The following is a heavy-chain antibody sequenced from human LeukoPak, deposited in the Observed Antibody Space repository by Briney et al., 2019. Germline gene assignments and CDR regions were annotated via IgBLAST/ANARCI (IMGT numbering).Heavy chain of an antibody. CDR3: ARVLWFGGIYYFDY. Sequence: GGSLRLSCAASGFSFRSFWMSWVRQPPGKGLEWVASIKEDGSDKYYVESVKGRFTISRENARNSLYLQMNSLRAEDTAVYYCARVLWFGGIYYFDYWGQGTMVTVSS. CDR2: IKEDGSDK. V-gene: IGHV3-7*04. D-gene: IGHD3-10*01. CDR1: GFSFRSFW. J-gene: IGHJ4*03.